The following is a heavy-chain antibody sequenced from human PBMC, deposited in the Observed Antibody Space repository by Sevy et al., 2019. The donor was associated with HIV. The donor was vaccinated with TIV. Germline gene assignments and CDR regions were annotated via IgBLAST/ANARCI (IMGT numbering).Heavy chain of an antibody. CDR2: IYYSGST. D-gene: IGHD6-6*01. CDR3: ARHPIAARWVNFQH. V-gene: IGHV4-39*01. CDR1: GGSISSSSYY. J-gene: IGHJ1*01. Sequence: KQSQTLSLTCTVSGGSISSSSYYWGWIRQPPGKGLEWIGSIYYSGSTYYNPSLKSRVTISVDTSKNQFSLKLSSVTAADTAVYYCARHPIAARWVNFQHWGQGTLVTVSS.